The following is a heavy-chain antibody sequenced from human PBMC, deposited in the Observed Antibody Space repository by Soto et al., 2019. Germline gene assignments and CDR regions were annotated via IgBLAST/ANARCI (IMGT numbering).Heavy chain of an antibody. J-gene: IGHJ4*02. D-gene: IGHD2-2*01. V-gene: IGHV3-53*01. CDR1: GFTVSSNY. CDR3: ARGSTRPWFDY. Sequence: PGGSLRLSCAASGFTVSSNYMSWVRQAPGKGLEWVSLIYSGGGAYYADSVKGRFTISRDNSKTTLLLQMNSLRAEDTAVYYCARGSTRPWFDYWGQGTLVTVSS. CDR2: IYSGGGA.